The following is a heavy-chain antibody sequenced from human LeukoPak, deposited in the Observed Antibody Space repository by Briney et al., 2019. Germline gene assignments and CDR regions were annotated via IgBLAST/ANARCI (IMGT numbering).Heavy chain of an antibody. J-gene: IGHJ4*02. CDR2: IYYSGST. D-gene: IGHD6-19*01. CDR3: ASGRAGYSSGWDNFDY. Sequence: SETLSLTCTVSGGSISSYYWSWIRQPPGKGLEWIGYIYYSGSTNYNPSLKSRVTISVDTSKTQFSLKLSSVTAADTAVYYCASGRAGYSSGWDNFDYWGQGTLVTVSS. CDR1: GGSISSYY. V-gene: IGHV4-59*08.